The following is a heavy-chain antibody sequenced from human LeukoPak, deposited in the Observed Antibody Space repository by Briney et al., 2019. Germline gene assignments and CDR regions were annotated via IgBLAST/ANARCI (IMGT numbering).Heavy chain of an antibody. V-gene: IGHV3-23*01. CDR1: GFTFSSYA. Sequence: GGSLRLSCAASGFTFSSYAVSWVRQAPGKGLEWVSGITGSGANTYYADSVKGRFTISRDNSKTTLYLQMNSLRAEDTAVYYCARPNITSYYDSRGYDAFDVWGQGTMVTVYS. CDR2: ITGSGANT. J-gene: IGHJ3*01. CDR3: ARPNITSYYDSRGYDAFDV. D-gene: IGHD3-22*01.